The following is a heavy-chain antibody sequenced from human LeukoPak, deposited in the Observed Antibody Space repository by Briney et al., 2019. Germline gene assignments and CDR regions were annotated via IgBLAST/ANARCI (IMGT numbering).Heavy chain of an antibody. D-gene: IGHD2-2*01. CDR1: GYSFTSYW. Sequence: PGESLKISCKGSGYSFTSYWIGWVRQMPGKGLEWMGIIYPGDSDTRYSPSFQGQVTISADKSISTAYLQWSSLKASDTAMYYCARHLGPRRYCSSTGCARTNWFDPWGQGTLVTVSS. CDR2: IYPGDSDT. CDR3: ARHLGPRRYCSSTGCARTNWFDP. V-gene: IGHV5-51*01. J-gene: IGHJ5*02.